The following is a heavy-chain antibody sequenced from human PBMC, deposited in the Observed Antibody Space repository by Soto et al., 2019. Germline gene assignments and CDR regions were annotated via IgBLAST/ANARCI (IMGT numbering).Heavy chain of an antibody. V-gene: IGHV4-61*01. D-gene: IGHD1-26*01. J-gene: IGHJ4*02. CDR1: GGSVSSGSFY. CDR2: IYYNGST. Sequence: LSLTCTVSGGSVSSGSFYWSWIRQPPGKGLEWIGNIYYNGSTNYNPSLKSRVTISVDTSKNQFSLMLSSVTAADTAVYYCATFGIVGASSFDYWGQGTLVTVSS. CDR3: ATFGIVGASSFDY.